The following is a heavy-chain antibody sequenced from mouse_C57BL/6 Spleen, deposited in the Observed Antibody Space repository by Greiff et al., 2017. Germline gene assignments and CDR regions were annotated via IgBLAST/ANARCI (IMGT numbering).Heavy chain of an antibody. J-gene: IGHJ1*03. Sequence: QVHVKQPGAELVKPGASVKLSCKASGYTFTSYWMHWVKQRPGRGLEWIGRIDPNSGGTKYNEKFKSKATLTVDKPSSTAYMQLSSLTSEDSAVYYCARGGDGYYVGWYFDVWGTGTTVTVSS. CDR2: IDPNSGGT. V-gene: IGHV1-72*01. D-gene: IGHD2-3*01. CDR3: ARGGDGYYVGWYFDV. CDR1: GYTFTSYW.